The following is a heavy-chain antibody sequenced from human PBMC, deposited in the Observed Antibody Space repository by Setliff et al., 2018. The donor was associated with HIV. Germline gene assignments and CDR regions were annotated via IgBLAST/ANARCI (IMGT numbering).Heavy chain of an antibody. V-gene: IGHV4-31*03. Sequence: KASETLSLTCTVSTDSISSGDYQWSWIRQHPGKGLEWIGYIFYNGKTYYHPSLKSRVTISVDTSKKQFSLNLTSVTAADTAIYYCARARFIVGAGAYFQHWGQGTLVTVSS. CDR3: ARARFIVGAGAYFQH. CDR2: IFYNGKT. CDR1: TDSISSGDYQ. J-gene: IGHJ1*01. D-gene: IGHD1-26*01.